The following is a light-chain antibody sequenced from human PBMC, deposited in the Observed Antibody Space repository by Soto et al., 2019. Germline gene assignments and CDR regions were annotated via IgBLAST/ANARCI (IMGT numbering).Light chain of an antibody. Sequence: QSALTQPRSVSGSPGQSVTISCTGTSSDVGTYDFVSWYQQHPGKAPRLMIFDVSERPSGVPDRFSGSKSGNTASLTISGLQAEDEAVYYCSSYASSGGHNYVFATGTKVTVL. CDR3: SSYASSGGHNYV. V-gene: IGLV2-11*01. CDR2: DVS. CDR1: SSDVGTYDF. J-gene: IGLJ1*01.